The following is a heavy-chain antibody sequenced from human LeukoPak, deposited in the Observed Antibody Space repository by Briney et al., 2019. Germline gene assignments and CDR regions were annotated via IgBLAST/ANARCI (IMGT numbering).Heavy chain of an antibody. D-gene: IGHD4-17*01. CDR2: INHSGST. V-gene: IGHV4-34*01. J-gene: IGHJ5*02. CDR1: GGSFSGYY. CDR3: ARGRSYAP. Sequence: PSETLSLTCAVYGGSFSGYYWSWIRQPPGKGLGWIGEINHSGSTNYNPSLKSRVTISVDTSKNQLSLKLSSVTAADTAVYYCARGRSYAPWGQGTLVTVSS.